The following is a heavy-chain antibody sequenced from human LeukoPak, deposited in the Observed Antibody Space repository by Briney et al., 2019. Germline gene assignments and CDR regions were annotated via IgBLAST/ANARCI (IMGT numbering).Heavy chain of an antibody. CDR3: ARGIVVVPAAITPDYFDY. Sequence: GGSLRLSCAASGFTFSSYGMSWVRQAPGKGLEWVSGISGSGGSTYYADSVKGRFTISRDNSKNTLYLQMNSLRAEDTAVYYCARGIVVVPAAITPDYFDYWGQGTLVTVSS. J-gene: IGHJ4*02. CDR1: GFTFSSYG. V-gene: IGHV3-23*01. D-gene: IGHD2-2*02. CDR2: ISGSGGST.